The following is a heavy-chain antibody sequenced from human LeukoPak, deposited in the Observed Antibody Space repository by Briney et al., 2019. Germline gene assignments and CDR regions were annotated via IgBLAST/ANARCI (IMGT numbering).Heavy chain of an antibody. D-gene: IGHD3-3*01. CDR2: INHSGST. CDR1: GGSFSGYY. CDR3: ARIKDRITIFGVVMRASSGHYYYGMGV. Sequence: SETLSLTCAVYGGSFSGYYWSWIRQPPGKGLEWIGEINHSGSTNYNPPLKSRVTISVDTSKNQFSLKLSSVTAADTAVYYCARIKDRITIFGVVMRASSGHYYYGMGVWGQGTTVTVSS. J-gene: IGHJ6*02. V-gene: IGHV4-34*01.